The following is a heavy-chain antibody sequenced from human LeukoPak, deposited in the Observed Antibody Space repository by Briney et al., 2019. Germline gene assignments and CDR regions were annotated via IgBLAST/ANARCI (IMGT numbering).Heavy chain of an antibody. CDR2: INHSGGT. V-gene: IGHV4-34*01. Sequence: SETLSLTCAVYGGSFSGYYWSWIRQPPGKGLEWIGEINHSGGTNYNPSLKSRVTISVDTSKNQFSLKLSSVTAADTAVYYCARGTFVVVPAARAYYYYGMDVWGQGTTVTVSS. J-gene: IGHJ6*02. CDR3: ARGTFVVVPAARAYYYYGMDV. CDR1: GGSFSGYY. D-gene: IGHD2-2*01.